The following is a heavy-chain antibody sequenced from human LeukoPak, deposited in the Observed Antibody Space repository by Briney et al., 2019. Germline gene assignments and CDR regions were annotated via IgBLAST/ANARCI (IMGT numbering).Heavy chain of an antibody. CDR1: GFTIGTAW. Sequence: GGSLRLSCVSSGFTIGTAWMSWVRQAPGKGLEWLGHIKSEGEGAATDYAAPAKGRFAISRDDSKNMIYLQMSSLKIDDTAIYYCIAHFPYFYGFDVWGKGTTVTVSS. V-gene: IGHV3-15*01. CDR3: IAHFPYFYGFDV. J-gene: IGHJ6*04. D-gene: IGHD3-3*02. CDR2: IKSEGEGAAT.